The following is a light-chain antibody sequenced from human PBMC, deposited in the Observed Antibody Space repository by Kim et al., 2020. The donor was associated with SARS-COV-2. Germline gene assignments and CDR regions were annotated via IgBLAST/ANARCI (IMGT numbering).Light chain of an antibody. CDR3: QQYYSTPFT. CDR2: GAS. J-gene: IGKJ3*01. Sequence: ERATINCKSSQSVLYSSNNKNYLAWYQQKPGQPPKLLIYGASTRESGVPDRFSGSGSGTDFTLTISSLQAEDVAVYYCQQYYSTPFTFGPGTKVDIK. V-gene: IGKV4-1*01. CDR1: QSVLYSSNNKNY.